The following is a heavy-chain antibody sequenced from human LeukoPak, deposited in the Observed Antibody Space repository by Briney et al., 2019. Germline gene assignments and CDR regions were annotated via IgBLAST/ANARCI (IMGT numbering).Heavy chain of an antibody. V-gene: IGHV3-23*01. Sequence: GGSLRLSCTSSQLTFNRYVMAWVRQAPGKGLEWVSTISASGGTTYYADSVQGRFTISRDNSKNTLYLQMNSLRAEGTAVYYCATLYGDYNWYFDLWGRGTLVTVSS. CDR1: QLTFNRYV. CDR3: ATLYGDYNWYFDL. D-gene: IGHD4-17*01. CDR2: ISASGGTT. J-gene: IGHJ2*01.